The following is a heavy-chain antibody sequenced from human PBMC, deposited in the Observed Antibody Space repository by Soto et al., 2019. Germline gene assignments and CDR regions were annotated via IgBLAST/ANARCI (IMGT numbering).Heavy chain of an antibody. D-gene: IGHD3-10*01. Sequence: SETLSLTCFVSGDSINNTYWWSWVRQAPEKGLEWIGEIYHTGGRSYMPSLRGRITLSVDTSKNQFSLKLSSVTAADTAVYYCASTTMVRGVMFWDYWGQGTLVTVSS. J-gene: IGHJ4*02. CDR1: GDSINNTYW. V-gene: IGHV4-4*02. CDR3: ASTTMVRGVMFWDY. CDR2: IYHTGGR.